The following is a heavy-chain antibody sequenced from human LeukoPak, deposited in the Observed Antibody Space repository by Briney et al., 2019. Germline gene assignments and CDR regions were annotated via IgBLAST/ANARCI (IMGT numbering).Heavy chain of an antibody. D-gene: IGHD4-17*01. CDR2: INSDGSST. Sequence: GGSLRLSCAASGFTFSSYWMHWVRQAPGKGLVWVSRINSDGSSTSYADSVKGRFTISRDNAKNTLYLQMNSLRAEDTAVYYCASKLIYGPNAFDIWGQGTMVTVSS. CDR1: GFTFSSYW. J-gene: IGHJ3*02. CDR3: ASKLIYGPNAFDI. V-gene: IGHV3-74*01.